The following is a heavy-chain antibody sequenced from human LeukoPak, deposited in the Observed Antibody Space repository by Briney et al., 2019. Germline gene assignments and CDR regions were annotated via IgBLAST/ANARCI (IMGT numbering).Heavy chain of an antibody. J-gene: IGHJ5*01. Sequence: GGSLRLSCEASGFSLSDYSMTWIRQAPGKGLEWVAYISATSSTIYYADSVKGRFTVSRDNTKNSLHLEMNSLRVEDMAVYYCTRDIPNAGSYSSDYFDPEAGFDYWGHGTLVTVSS. V-gene: IGHV3-11*01. CDR1: GFSLSDYS. D-gene: IGHD3-22*01. CDR3: TRDIPNAGSYSSDYFDPEAGFDY. CDR2: ISATSSTI.